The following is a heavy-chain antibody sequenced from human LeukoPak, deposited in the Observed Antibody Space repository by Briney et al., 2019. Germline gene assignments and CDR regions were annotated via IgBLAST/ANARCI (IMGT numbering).Heavy chain of an antibody. J-gene: IGHJ4*02. CDR1: GFTLSSYS. V-gene: IGHV3-48*01. Sequence: GGSLRLSCAASGFTLSSYSMNWVRQAPGKGLEWVSYITGSSSTISYADSVKGRFTVSRDNARNSLYLQMNSLRAEDTAVYYCATDRHWAFDYWGQGTLVTVSS. D-gene: IGHD3-16*01. CDR2: ITGSSSTI. CDR3: ATDRHWAFDY.